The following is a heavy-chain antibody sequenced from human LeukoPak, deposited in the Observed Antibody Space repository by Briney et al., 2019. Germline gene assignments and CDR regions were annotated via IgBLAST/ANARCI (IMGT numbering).Heavy chain of an antibody. CDR1: GFTVSSNY. V-gene: IGHV3-66*01. J-gene: IGHJ4*02. Sequence: GGSLRLSCAASGFTVSSNYMNWVRQAPGKGLKWVSVIYSGGGTYYADSVKGRFTISRDRSKNTLYLQMNNLRAEDTAVYYCARDRGSGAHYFDCWGQGTLVTVSS. D-gene: IGHD3-10*01. CDR3: ARDRGSGAHYFDC. CDR2: IYSGGGT.